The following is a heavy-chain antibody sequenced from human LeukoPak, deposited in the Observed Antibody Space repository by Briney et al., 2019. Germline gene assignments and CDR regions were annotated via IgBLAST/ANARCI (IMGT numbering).Heavy chain of an antibody. Sequence: SETLSLTCIVSGGXISGYYWSWIRQPPGKGLKWIGYIYYSGSTNYNPSLKSRVTMSVDTSKNQFSLKLSSVTAADTAVYYCARYGLAYTYDFWGQGTLVTVSS. CDR3: ARYGLAYTYDF. V-gene: IGHV4-59*01. CDR1: GGXISGYY. D-gene: IGHD3-16*01. J-gene: IGHJ4*02. CDR2: IYYSGST.